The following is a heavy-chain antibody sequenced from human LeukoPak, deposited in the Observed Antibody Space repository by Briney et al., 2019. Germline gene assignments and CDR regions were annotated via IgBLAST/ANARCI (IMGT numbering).Heavy chain of an antibody. J-gene: IGHJ4*02. Sequence: PGGSLRLSCAASGFTFATYAMSWVRQAPGKGLEWVSAIDSSGAGTYYANSAKGRFTVSRDNSKNTLYLQMNSLRAEDTAVYYCASANGCVDGGNRIFDYWGQGALVTVSS. CDR1: GFTFATYA. CDR2: IDSSGAGT. V-gene: IGHV3-23*01. D-gene: IGHD4-23*01. CDR3: ASANGCVDGGNRIFDY.